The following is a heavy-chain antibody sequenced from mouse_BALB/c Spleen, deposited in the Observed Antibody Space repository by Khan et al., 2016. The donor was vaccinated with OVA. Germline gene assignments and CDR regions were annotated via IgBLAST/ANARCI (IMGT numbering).Heavy chain of an antibody. D-gene: IGHD2-12*01. V-gene: IGHV1-26*01. J-gene: IGHJ3*01. CDR2: VNPNNGDA. CDR3: ARGYEFFPY. CDR1: GYSFSLYY. Sequence: VQLQQSGPDLVKPGASVKISCKASGYSFSLYYMTWVKQSPGKSPEWIGRVNPNNGDATYNQKFKGKAILTVAKSSSTAYMELRSLTSEDSAVFYCARGYEFFPYWGQGTLVTVSA.